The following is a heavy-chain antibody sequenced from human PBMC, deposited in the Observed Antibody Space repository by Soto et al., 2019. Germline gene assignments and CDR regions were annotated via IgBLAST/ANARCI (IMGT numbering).Heavy chain of an antibody. V-gene: IGHV4-30-4*01. J-gene: IGHJ4*02. CDR2: ISYSGST. CDR3: ATMGTPATGLYFFDY. Sequence: QVQLQESGPGLVKPSQTLSLTCTVSGGSISSGNYYWSWIRQPPGKGLEWIGFISYSGSTYYSTSLKSRVTISVDTSKGQLSLNLSFVTAADTSVYYCATMGTPATGLYFFDYWGQGSLVTVSS. D-gene: IGHD2-15*01. CDR1: GGSISSGNYY.